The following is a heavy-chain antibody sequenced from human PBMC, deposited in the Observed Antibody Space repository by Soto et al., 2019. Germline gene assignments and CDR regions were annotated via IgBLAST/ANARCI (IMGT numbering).Heavy chain of an antibody. J-gene: IGHJ6*02. V-gene: IGHV1-2*04. CDR2: INPNSGGT. Sequence: ASVKVSCKASGYTFTGYYMHWVRQAPGQGLEWMGWINPNSGGTNYAQKFQGWVTMTRDTSISTAYMELSRLRSDDTAVYYCARESLGVINYYGMDDWGQGTTVTVSS. D-gene: IGHD3-16*01. CDR3: ARESLGVINYYGMDD. CDR1: GYTFTGYY.